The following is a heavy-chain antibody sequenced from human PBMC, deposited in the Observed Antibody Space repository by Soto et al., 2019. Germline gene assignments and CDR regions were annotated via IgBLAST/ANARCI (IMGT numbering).Heavy chain of an antibody. CDR1: RGSIQSSTYY. CDR2: VYYNGSP. Sequence: QLQLQESGPGLVKPSETLSLTCTVSRGSIQSSTYYWGWIRQPPGKGLEWIGTVYYNGSPYFNPSLKSRLTLSAHPSQNQFSLRLASVTAADTAVYSCARQTYLTYFDIWGQGTMVTVSS. D-gene: IGHD3-16*01. CDR3: ARQTYLTYFDI. J-gene: IGHJ3*02. V-gene: IGHV4-39*01.